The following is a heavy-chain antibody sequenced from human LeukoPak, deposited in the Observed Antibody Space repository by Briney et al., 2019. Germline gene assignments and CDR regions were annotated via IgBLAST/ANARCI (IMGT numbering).Heavy chain of an antibody. V-gene: IGHV3-23*01. CDR1: GFTFSSYG. J-gene: IGHJ6*03. CDR3: ARAIWSTAYYYYYMDV. Sequence: PGGSLSLSFAASGFTFSSYGMSWVRQAPGKGLEWVSAISGSGGSTYYADSVKGRFTISRDNAKNSLYLQMNSLRAEDTAVYYCARAIWSTAYYYYYMDVWGKGTTVTISS. CDR2: ISGSGGST. D-gene: IGHD4-11*01.